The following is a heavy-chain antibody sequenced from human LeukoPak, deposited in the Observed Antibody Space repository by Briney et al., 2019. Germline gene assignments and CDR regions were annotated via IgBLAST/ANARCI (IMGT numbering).Heavy chain of an antibody. CDR2: ISGDGSHQ. J-gene: IGHJ4*02. CDR3: VKDLFIATTGRTNLDF. Sequence: GASLRLSCAASGFRFSDYAIHWVRQAPGKGLQWLAVISGDGSHQYYRDSVRDRFTISRDNSKNTLYLQMSSLRVEDTAVYYCVKDLFIATTGRTNLDFWGQGNLVTVSS. D-gene: IGHD6-13*01. CDR1: GFRFSDYA. V-gene: IGHV3-30*18.